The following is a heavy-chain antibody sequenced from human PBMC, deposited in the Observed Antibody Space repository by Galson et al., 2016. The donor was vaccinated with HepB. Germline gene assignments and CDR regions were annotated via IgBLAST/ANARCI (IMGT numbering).Heavy chain of an antibody. CDR3: ARQCDIATSGYDYYGFDV. V-gene: IGHV4-39*01. CDR1: GGSITSSSYY. CDR2: VYYAESTYYNPSLQSGST. D-gene: IGHD2-2*01. J-gene: IGHJ6*02. Sequence: SETLPLTCTVSGGSITSSSYYWGWIRQPPGKGLEWIGSVYYAESTYYNPSLQSGSTHFNPSVESRVTIYLDTSKNQFSLNLYSVTAADTAVYYCARQCDIATSGYDYYGFDVWGQGTTVTVSS.